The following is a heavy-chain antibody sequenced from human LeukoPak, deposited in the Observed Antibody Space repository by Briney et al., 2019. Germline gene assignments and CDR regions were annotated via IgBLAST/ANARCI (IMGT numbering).Heavy chain of an antibody. D-gene: IGHD5-24*01. CDR2: ISGSGGST. CDR3: AKSVDGYNYAGRFFDY. CDR1: GFTFSSYA. Sequence: GGSLRLSCAASGFTFSSYAMSWVRQAPGKGLEWVSAISGSGGSTYYADSVKGRFTISRDKSKNTLFLQMSSLRAEDTAVYYCAKSVDGYNYAGRFFDYWGQGTLVTVSS. V-gene: IGHV3-23*01. J-gene: IGHJ4*02.